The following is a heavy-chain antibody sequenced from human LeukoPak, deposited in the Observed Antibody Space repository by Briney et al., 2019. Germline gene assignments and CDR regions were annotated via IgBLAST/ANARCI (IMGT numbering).Heavy chain of an antibody. D-gene: IGHD6-19*01. CDR3: ARRAGSGWYGYFDL. CDR2: INHRGST. Sequence: SETLSLTCAVYGGSFSGYYWSWIRQPPGKGLEWIGEINHRGSTNYNPSLKSRVTISVDTSKNQFSLKLSSVTAADTAVYYCARRAGSGWYGYFDLWGRGTLVTVSS. CDR1: GGSFSGYY. J-gene: IGHJ2*01. V-gene: IGHV4-34*01.